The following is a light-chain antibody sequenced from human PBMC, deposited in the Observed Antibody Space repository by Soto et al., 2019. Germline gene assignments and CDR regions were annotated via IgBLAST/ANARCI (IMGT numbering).Light chain of an antibody. CDR3: QQLNSYPRT. J-gene: IGKJ4*01. CDR1: QGISSY. V-gene: IGKV1-9*01. CDR2: AAS. Sequence: IRLTQSPSSLSSVGDRVTITCRASQGISSYLAWYQQKPGKAPKLLIYAASTLQSGVPSRFSGSGSGTDFTLTISSLQPEDFATYYCQQLNSYPRTFGGGTKVEIK.